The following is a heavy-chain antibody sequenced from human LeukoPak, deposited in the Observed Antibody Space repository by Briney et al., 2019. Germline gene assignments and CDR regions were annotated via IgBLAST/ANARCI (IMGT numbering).Heavy chain of an antibody. J-gene: IGHJ3*02. CDR1: GFTFTNYN. D-gene: IGHD5-24*01. V-gene: IGHV1-46*01. CDR3: ARVRDGYNDAYDI. CDR2: INPSGGST. Sequence: GESLKISCKASGFTFTNYNMHWVRQAPGQGLEWMGIINPSGGSTNYAQNFQARVTMTRDTSTSTVYMELSSLRSEDTAVYYCARVRDGYNDAYDIWGQGTMVTVPS.